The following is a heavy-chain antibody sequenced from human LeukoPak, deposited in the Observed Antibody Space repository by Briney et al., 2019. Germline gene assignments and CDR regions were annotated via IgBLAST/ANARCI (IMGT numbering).Heavy chain of an antibody. J-gene: IGHJ4*02. CDR3: AKALSSSWSRGRYFDS. CDR2: ISNSGTST. V-gene: IGHV3-23*01. CDR1: GFAFSSSA. D-gene: IGHD6-13*01. Sequence: QPGGSLRLSCVASGFAFSSSAMSWVRQAPGKGLEWVSAISNSGTSTYYADSVKGRFTISRDNSKITLFLQMNTLRPEDTAVYYCAKALSSSWSRGRYFDSWGQGTLVTVSS.